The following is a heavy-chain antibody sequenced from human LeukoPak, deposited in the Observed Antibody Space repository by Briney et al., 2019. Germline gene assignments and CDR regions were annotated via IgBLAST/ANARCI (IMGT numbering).Heavy chain of an antibody. D-gene: IGHD3-10*01. V-gene: IGHV3-33*01. CDR3: ARDPLRGERPGAFDL. CDR2: IWFDGSHK. Sequence: PGGSLRLSCAASGFTFSSYGMHWVRQAPGKGLEWVAVIWFDGSHKYYADSVKGRFTISRDNSKNTVYLQMSSLRAEDTAVFYCARDPLRGERPGAFDLWGQGTMVTVSS. J-gene: IGHJ3*01. CDR1: GFTFSSYG.